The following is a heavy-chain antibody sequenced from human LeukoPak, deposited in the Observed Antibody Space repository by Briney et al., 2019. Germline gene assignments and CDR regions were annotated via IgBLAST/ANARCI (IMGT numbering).Heavy chain of an antibody. CDR1: GFTFSSYE. D-gene: IGHD3-9*01. V-gene: IGHV3-21*01. CDR3: ARVPMGYDILTGYYTWLDY. J-gene: IGHJ4*02. CDR2: ISSSSSYI. Sequence: GGSLRLSCAASGFTFSSYEMNWVRQAPGKGLEWVSSISSSSSYIYYADSVKGRFTISRDNAKNSLYLQMNSLRAEDTAVYYCARVPMGYDILTGYYTWLDYWGQGTLVTVSS.